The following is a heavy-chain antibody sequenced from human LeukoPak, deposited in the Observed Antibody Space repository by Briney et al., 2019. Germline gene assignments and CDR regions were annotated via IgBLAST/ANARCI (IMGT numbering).Heavy chain of an antibody. Sequence: ASVKVSCKASGYTFTSYGISWVRQAPGQGLEWMGWISAYNGNTNYAQKLQGRVTMTTDTSTSTAYMELRSLRSDDTAVYYCARNFNVVAAYYFDFWGQGTLVTVSS. J-gene: IGHJ4*02. D-gene: IGHD2-15*01. CDR3: ARNFNVVAAYYFDF. CDR1: GYTFTSYG. CDR2: ISAYNGNT. V-gene: IGHV1-18*01.